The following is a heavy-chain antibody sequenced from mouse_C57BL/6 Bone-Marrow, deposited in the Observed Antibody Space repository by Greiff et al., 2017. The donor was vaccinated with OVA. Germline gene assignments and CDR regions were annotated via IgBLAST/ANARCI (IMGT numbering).Heavy chain of an antibody. D-gene: IGHD1-1*01. CDR2: ISNGGGST. CDR1: GFTFSDYY. J-gene: IGHJ1*03. CDR3: ARHGSSLNWYFDV. Sequence: DVKLVESGGGLVQPGGSLKLSCAASGFTFSDYYMYWVRQTPEKRLEWVAYISNGGGSTYYPDTVKGRFTISRDNAKNTLYLQMSRLKSEDTAMYYCARHGSSLNWYFDVWGTGTTVTVSS. V-gene: IGHV5-12*01.